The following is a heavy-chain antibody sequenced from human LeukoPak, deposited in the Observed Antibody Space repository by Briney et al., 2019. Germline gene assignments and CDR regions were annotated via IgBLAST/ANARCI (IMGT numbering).Heavy chain of an antibody. J-gene: IGHJ4*02. CDR1: GFTFRTQA. V-gene: IGHV3-30*04. CDR2: ISYDRSEK. D-gene: IGHD4-11*01. CDR3: ASDLRDRNYDFEY. Sequence: GGPLRLSCAASGFTFRTQAMHGPPQAPGEGLEGVAFISYDRSEKYYTDYVKGLFSISRDNSKNTLYLLINSLISEDTAVYYCASDLRDRNYDFEYWGQGTLVTVSS.